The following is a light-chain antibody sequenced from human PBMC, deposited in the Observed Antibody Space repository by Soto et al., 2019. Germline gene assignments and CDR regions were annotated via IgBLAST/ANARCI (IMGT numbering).Light chain of an antibody. CDR3: QQAHSFPFT. CDR2: IAS. J-gene: IGKJ5*01. V-gene: IGKV1D-12*01. Sequence: DIQMTQSPSSVSASVGDRVTITCRASQSISNWLAWYQQRPGKAPKLLIYIASSLQSGVPSRFSGGGSGTDFTLSISSLQPEDFAADYCQQAHSFPFTFGQGTRLEIK. CDR1: QSISNW.